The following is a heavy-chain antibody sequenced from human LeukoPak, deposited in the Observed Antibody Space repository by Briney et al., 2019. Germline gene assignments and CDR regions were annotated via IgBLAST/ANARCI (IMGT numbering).Heavy chain of an antibody. Sequence: PSETLSLTCTVSGGSISSYYWSWIRQPPGKGLEWIGYTYYSGSTNYNPSLKSRVTISVDTSKNQFSLKLSSVTAADTAVYYCARAGDLRDGYNYPFDPWGQGTLVTVSS. CDR3: ARAGDLRDGYNYPFDP. V-gene: IGHV4-59*01. CDR2: TYYSGST. D-gene: IGHD5-12*01. CDR1: GGSISSYY. J-gene: IGHJ5*02.